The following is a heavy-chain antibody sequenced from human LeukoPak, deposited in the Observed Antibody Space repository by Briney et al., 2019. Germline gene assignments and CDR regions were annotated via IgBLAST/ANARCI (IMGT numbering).Heavy chain of an antibody. CDR1: GGSISSHY. CDR3: ARGGYSSSSFYQDY. J-gene: IGHJ4*02. D-gene: IGHD6-6*01. Sequence: SETLSLTRTVSGGSISSHYWSWIRQPPGKGLEWIGYIYYSGSTNYNPSLKSRVTISVDTSKNQFSLKLSSVTAADTAVYYCARGGYSSSSFYQDYWGQGTLVTVSS. CDR2: IYYSGST. V-gene: IGHV4-59*11.